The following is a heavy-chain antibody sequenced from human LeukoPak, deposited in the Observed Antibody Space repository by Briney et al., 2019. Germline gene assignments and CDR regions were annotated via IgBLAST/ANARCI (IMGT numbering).Heavy chain of an antibody. Sequence: GGSLRLSCAASGLTFSSYAMTWIRQAPGKGLEWVSSVGGSAEYTYYADSVKGRFTISRDNRKNTLYLQMNSLRAEDTAVYFCAKRGVVIRVILVGFHKEAYYFDSWGQGALVTVSS. CDR1: GLTFSSYA. D-gene: IGHD3-22*01. CDR3: AKRGVVIRVILVGFHKEAYYFDS. V-gene: IGHV3-23*01. J-gene: IGHJ4*02. CDR2: VGGSAEYT.